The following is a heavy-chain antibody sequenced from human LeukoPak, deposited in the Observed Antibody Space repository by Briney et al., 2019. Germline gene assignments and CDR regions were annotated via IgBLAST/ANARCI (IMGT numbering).Heavy chain of an antibody. Sequence: GGSLRLSCAASGFTFGDYTMHWVRQAPGKGLEWVSLISWDGGSTYYADSVKGRFTISRDNSKNSLYLQMNSLRTEDTALYYCAKAPQIYQLLLDYWGQGTLVTVSS. V-gene: IGHV3-43*01. CDR3: AKAPQIYQLLLDY. CDR1: GFTFGDYT. J-gene: IGHJ4*02. D-gene: IGHD2-2*01. CDR2: ISWDGGST.